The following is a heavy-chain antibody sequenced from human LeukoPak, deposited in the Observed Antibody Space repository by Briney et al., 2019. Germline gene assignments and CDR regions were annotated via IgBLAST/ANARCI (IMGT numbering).Heavy chain of an antibody. D-gene: IGHD3-16*01. CDR2: IRSKPYGGTT. CDR3: IRGGANSPFDY. V-gene: IGHV3-49*02. J-gene: IGHJ4*02. Sequence: GASLRLSCAASGFTFNRYSMNWVRQAPGKGLEWVGFIRSKPYGGTTEDAASVKGRFTISRDDSKSIAYLQMNSLKTEDTAVYYCIRGGANSPFDYWGQGTLVTVSS. CDR1: GFTFNRYS.